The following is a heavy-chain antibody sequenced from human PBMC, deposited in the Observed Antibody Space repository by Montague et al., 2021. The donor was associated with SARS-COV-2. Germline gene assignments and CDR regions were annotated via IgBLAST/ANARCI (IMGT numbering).Heavy chain of an antibody. D-gene: IGHD6-13*01. J-gene: IGHJ5*01. V-gene: IGHV3-7*01. CDR3: ARDPGIPSAGTVGHFDS. CDR1: GFTFGNYW. CDR2: LHQDGHWL. Sequence: SLRLSCAASGFTFGNYWMSWVRQAPGKGPEWVANLHQDGHWLYYMDSXXGRFPISRDNARNSLYLQMSSLRDDDTAIYYCARDPGIPSAGTVGHFDSWGQGILVTVSS.